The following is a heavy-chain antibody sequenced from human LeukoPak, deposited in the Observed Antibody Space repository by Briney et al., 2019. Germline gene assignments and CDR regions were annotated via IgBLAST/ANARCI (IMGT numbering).Heavy chain of an antibody. CDR3: ARHGSYYDY. Sequence: SETLSLTCIVAGGSISSRCYYWGWLRQPPGKGLEWIGSIYYSGSTYYNPSLKSRVTVSVDTSKNQCSLKLSSVTAAGAAAYYCARHGSYYDYWGQGTLVTVSS. CDR1: GGSISSRCYY. V-gene: IGHV4-39*01. CDR2: IYYSGST. D-gene: IGHD3-10*01. J-gene: IGHJ4*02.